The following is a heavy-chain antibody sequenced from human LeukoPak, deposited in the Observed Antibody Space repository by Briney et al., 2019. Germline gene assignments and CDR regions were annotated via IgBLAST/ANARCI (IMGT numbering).Heavy chain of an antibody. D-gene: IGHD2-2*01. J-gene: IGHJ6*04. Sequence: ASVKVSCKASGYIFTNYAMHWVRQAPGQRPEWMGWINSGNGDTKYSQTFRDRVTITRDTSASTAYMELSSLRSEDTAVYYCARGDCSNRYNTDVWGKGTTVTVSS. CDR2: INSGNGDT. CDR1: GYIFTNYA. V-gene: IGHV1-3*01. CDR3: ARGDCSNRYNTDV.